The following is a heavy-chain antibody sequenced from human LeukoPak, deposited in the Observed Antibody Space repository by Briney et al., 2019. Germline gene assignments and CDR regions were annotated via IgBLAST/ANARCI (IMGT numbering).Heavy chain of an antibody. Sequence: GGSLILSCAASGFPFSSDAMSWVRQAPGKGLEWVSSLSSSGADTYYADSVKGRFTSSRDNSKNTLYLQMRSLRVEDTAVYYCAKGSRSTVTTSYFDYWGQGTLVTVSS. D-gene: IGHD4-17*01. CDR1: GFPFSSDA. CDR3: AKGSRSTVTTSYFDY. CDR2: LSSSGADT. V-gene: IGHV3-23*01. J-gene: IGHJ4*02.